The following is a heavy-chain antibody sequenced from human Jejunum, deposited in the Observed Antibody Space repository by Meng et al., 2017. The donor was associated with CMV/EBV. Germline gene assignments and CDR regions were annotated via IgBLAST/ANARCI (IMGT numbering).Heavy chain of an antibody. V-gene: IGHV5-51*01. Sequence: YSLTSCWNAWVGQMSGTGLGWMGMICPGNSDTRYSPSFQGQVTISTNKSTGTAYLQWNRLKASDTAIYYCARGVDFWSAYNPRYFDFWGQGALVTVSS. CDR2: ICPGNSDT. J-gene: IGHJ4*02. D-gene: IGHD3-3*01. CDR3: ARGVDFWSAYNPRYFDF. CDR1: YSLTSCW.